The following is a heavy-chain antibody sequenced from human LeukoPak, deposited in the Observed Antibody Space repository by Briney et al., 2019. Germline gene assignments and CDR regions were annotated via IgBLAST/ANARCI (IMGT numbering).Heavy chain of an antibody. V-gene: IGHV1-3*01. CDR3: AKQNNFDY. D-gene: IGHD1/OR15-1a*01. J-gene: IGHJ4*02. CDR1: GYTFTTYA. Sequence: ASVKVSCKASGYTFTTYAMHWVRQAPGQRLEWMGWINAGNGNTKYSQKFQARVTITRDTSASTAYMEMRSLRSEDTAVYYCAKQNNFDYWGQGTLVTVSS. CDR2: INAGNGNT.